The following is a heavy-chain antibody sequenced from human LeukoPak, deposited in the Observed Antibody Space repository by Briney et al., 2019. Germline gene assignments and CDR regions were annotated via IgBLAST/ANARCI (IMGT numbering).Heavy chain of an antibody. D-gene: IGHD3-3*01. J-gene: IGHJ6*02. CDR3: AKEALDYDLWSGYFPYYYYYGMDV. V-gene: IGHV3-23*01. Sequence: GGSLRLSCAASGFTFSSYAMSWVRQAPGKGLEWVSAISGSGGSTYYADSVKGRFTISRDNSKNTLYLQMNSLRAEDTAVYYCAKEALDYDLWSGYFPYYYYYGMDVWGQGTTVTVSS. CDR1: GFTFSSYA. CDR2: ISGSGGST.